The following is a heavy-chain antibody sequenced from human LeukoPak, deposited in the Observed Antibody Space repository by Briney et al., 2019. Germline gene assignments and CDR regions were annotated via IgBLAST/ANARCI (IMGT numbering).Heavy chain of an antibody. CDR3: ASVNGAVANY. D-gene: IGHD6-19*01. CDR1: GGSFSGYY. V-gene: IGHV4-34*01. CDR2: INHSGST. J-gene: IGHJ4*02. Sequence: SETLSLTCAVYGGSFSGYYWSWIRQPPGNGLEWIGEINHSGSTNYNPSLKSRVTISVDTSKNQFSLKLSSVTAADTAVYYCASVNGAVANYWGQGTLVTVSS.